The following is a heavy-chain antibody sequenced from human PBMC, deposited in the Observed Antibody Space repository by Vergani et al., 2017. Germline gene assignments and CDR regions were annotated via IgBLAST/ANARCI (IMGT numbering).Heavy chain of an antibody. D-gene: IGHD6-13*01. CDR2: IWYDGTNK. CDR1: GFTFSSYG. V-gene: IGHV3-33*01. J-gene: IGHJ3*02. CDR3: ARDRTGIGAAADAFDI. Sequence: QVQLVESGGGVVQPGRSLRLSCVPSGFTFSSYGIHWVRQAPGKGLEWVALIWYDGTNKYYADSVKGRFTISRDISKNAVFLQMNSLRDEDTAVYYCARDRTGIGAAADAFDIWGQGTMVTVSS.